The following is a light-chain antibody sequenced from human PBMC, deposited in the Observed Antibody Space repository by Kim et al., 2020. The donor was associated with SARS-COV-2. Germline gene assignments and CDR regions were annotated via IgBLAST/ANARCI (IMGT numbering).Light chain of an antibody. J-gene: IGKJ1*01. CDR1: RNVDDY. CDR3: QQYRSYPWT. CDR2: KAS. Sequence: VDRVTITCRASRNVDDYLAWYQQKPGGAPKLLIFKASTLKSGVPSRFSGSGSGTEFTLTTSSLQPDDFGTYYCQQYRSYPWTFGQGTKVDIK. V-gene: IGKV1-5*03.